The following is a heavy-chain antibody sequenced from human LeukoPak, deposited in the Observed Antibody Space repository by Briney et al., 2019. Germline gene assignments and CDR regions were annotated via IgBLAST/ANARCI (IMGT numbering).Heavy chain of an antibody. J-gene: IGHJ6*03. Sequence: ASVKVTCKASGYTFTDYFMHWVRQPPGQGLEWMGWSNPNSGCTNYAQKFQGRVTMTRDTSISTAYMELSRMRSDDTAVYYCARGQSRYCSSTSCYSGPTVRYMDVWGKGTTFTVSS. CDR3: ARGQSRYCSSTSCYSGPTVRYMDV. V-gene: IGHV1-2*02. CDR2: SNPNSGCT. CDR1: GYTFTDYF. D-gene: IGHD2-2*01.